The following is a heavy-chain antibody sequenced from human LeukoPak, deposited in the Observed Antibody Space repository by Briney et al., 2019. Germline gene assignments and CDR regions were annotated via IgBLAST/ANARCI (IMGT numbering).Heavy chain of an antibody. CDR3: ARVGNYYGSGSYYNIVDY. Sequence: GGSLRLSCVASGFTFSTYEMNWVRQAPGKGLEWVSSISSSSSYIYYADSVKGRFTISRDNAKNSLYLQMNSLRAEDTAVYYCARVGNYYGSGSYYNIVDYWGQGTLVTVSS. CDR1: GFTFSTYE. V-gene: IGHV3-21*01. D-gene: IGHD3-10*01. J-gene: IGHJ4*02. CDR2: ISSSSSYI.